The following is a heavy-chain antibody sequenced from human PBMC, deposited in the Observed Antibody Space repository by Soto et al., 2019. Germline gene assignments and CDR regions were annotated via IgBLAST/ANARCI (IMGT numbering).Heavy chain of an antibody. D-gene: IGHD3-9*01. Sequence: GASVKVSCKASGDTFLSNDINWVRQAPGQGLEWMGWINPNSGNTGYAQKFQGRLTMTRNTSVTTAYMELSGLRSEDTAIYYRARGAVTGITLFVVVIRRRQRYMDF. CDR3: ARGAVTGITLFVVVIRRRQRYMDF. CDR2: INPNSGNT. V-gene: IGHV1-8*01. CDR1: GDTFLSND. J-gene: IGHJ6*01.